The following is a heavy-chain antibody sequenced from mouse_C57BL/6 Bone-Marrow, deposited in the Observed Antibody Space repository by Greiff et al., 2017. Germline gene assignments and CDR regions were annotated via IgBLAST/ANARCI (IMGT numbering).Heavy chain of an antibody. V-gene: IGHV3-6*01. D-gene: IGHD1-1*01. CDR3: AKITTDWYFDV. CDR2: ISYDGSN. J-gene: IGHJ1*03. Sequence: VQLKESGPGLVKPSQSLSLTCSVTGYSIPSGYYWNWIRQFPGNKLEWMGYISYDGSNNYNPSLKNRISITRDTSTNQFFLKLNSVTTEDTATYYCAKITTDWYFDVWGTGTTVTVSS. CDR1: GYSIPSGYY.